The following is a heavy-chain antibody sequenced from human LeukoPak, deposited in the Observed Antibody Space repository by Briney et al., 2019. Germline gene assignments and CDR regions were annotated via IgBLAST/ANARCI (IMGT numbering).Heavy chain of an antibody. J-gene: IGHJ4*02. V-gene: IGHV3-30-3*01. CDR2: ISYDGSNK. D-gene: IGHD2-2*01. CDR1: GFSFSSYV. Sequence: GGSLRLSCAASGFSFSSYVMHWVRQAPGKGLEWVAVISYDGSNKYYADSVKGRFTISRDNSKNTLYLQMNSLRAEDAAVYYCARAYCSSTSCYHYIGYWGQGTLVTVSS. CDR3: ARAYCSSTSCYHYIGY.